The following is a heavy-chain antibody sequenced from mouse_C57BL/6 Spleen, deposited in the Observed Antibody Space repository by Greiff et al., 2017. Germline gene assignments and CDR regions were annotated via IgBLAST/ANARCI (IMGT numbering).Heavy chain of an antibody. D-gene: IGHD2-3*01. CDR1: GYTFTSYW. CDR3: ARKMAPDY. Sequence: VQLQQPGAELVKPGASVKLSCKASGYTFTSYWMHWVKQRPGQGLGWIGMIHPNSGSTNYNEKIKSKATLTVDKSSSTAYMQLSSLTAEDSAGYYYARKMAPDYWGQGTTLTVSS. CDR2: IHPNSGST. V-gene: IGHV1-64*01. J-gene: IGHJ2*01.